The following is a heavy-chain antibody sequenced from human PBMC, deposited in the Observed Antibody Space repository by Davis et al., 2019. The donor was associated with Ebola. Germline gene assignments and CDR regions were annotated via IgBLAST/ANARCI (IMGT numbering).Heavy chain of an antibody. CDR2: MNPNSGNT. J-gene: IGHJ4*02. D-gene: IGHD2-15*01. Sequence: ASVKVSCKSSGYTFTSYGISWVRQAPGQGLEWMGWMNPNSGNTGYAQKFQGRVTMTRNTSISTAYMELSSLRSEDTAVYYCARVVDTWRVVDDYWGQGTLVTVSS. CDR3: ARVVDTWRVVDDY. V-gene: IGHV1-8*02. CDR1: GYTFTSYG.